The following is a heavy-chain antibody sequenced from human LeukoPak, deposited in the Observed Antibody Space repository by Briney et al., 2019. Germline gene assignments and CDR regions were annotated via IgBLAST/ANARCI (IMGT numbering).Heavy chain of an antibody. J-gene: IGHJ5*02. CDR1: GGSISGYS. CDR3: ARDNPAGP. CDR2: VYTSGNT. D-gene: IGHD1-14*01. V-gene: IGHV4-4*07. Sequence: SETLSLTCTVSGGSISGYSWSWIRQSAAKGLEWIRRVYTSGNTNYNPSFKSRVTMSIDTSKKQFSLKLYSVTVADTAEYYCARDNPAGPWGQGTLVTVSS.